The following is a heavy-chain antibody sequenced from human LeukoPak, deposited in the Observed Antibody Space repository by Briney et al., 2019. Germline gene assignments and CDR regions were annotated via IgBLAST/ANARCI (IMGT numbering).Heavy chain of an antibody. V-gene: IGHV3-7*01. CDR3: ARGKVGPSSSWFLFASDYYYMDV. CDR1: GFTFSSYW. J-gene: IGHJ6*03. Sequence: PGGSLRLSCAASGFTFSSYWMSWVRQAPGKGLEWVANIKQDGSEKYYVDSEKGRFTISRDNAKNSLYLQMNSLRAEDTAVYYCARGKVGPSSSWFLFASDYYYMDVWGKGTTVTVSS. CDR2: IKQDGSEK. D-gene: IGHD6-13*01.